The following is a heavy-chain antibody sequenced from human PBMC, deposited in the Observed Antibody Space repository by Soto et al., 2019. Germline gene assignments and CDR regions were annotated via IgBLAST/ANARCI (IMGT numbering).Heavy chain of an antibody. J-gene: IGHJ3*02. Sequence: QVQLVESGGGLVKPGGSLRLSCAASRFTFSDYYMTWIRQAPGKGLEWVSYISSSGTGIYYPDSVKGRFTISRDNAKNSLYLQMSSLRAEDTAVYYCARASSDAFDIWGQGTMVTVSS. CDR3: ARASSDAFDI. D-gene: IGHD6-6*01. V-gene: IGHV3-11*01. CDR1: RFTFSDYY. CDR2: ISSSGTGI.